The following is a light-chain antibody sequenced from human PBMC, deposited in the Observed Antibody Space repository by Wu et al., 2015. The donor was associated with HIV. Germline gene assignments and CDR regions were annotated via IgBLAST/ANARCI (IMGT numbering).Light chain of an antibody. V-gene: IGKV3-15*01. CDR1: QSIRSN. CDR3: QQYNSWPRT. J-gene: IGKJ1*01. CDR2: GAS. Sequence: EIVMTQSPATLSMSPGERATLSCRASQSIRSNLAWYQQKPGQAPRLLIYGASPRATGIPARFSGSGSGTEFTLTISSLQSEDFAVYYCQQYNSWPRTFGQGTKVEIK.